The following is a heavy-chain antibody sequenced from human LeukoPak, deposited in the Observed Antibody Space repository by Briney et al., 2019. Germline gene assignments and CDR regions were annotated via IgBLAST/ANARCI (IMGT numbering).Heavy chain of an antibody. V-gene: IGHV3-73*01. Sequence: GGSLRLSCAASGFTFSGSAMHWVRQASGKGLEWVGRIRSKANSYATAYAASVKGRFTISRDDSKNTAYLQMNSLKTGDTAVYYCARGDYDFWSGRNNWFDPWGQGTLVTVSS. CDR1: GFTFSGSA. D-gene: IGHD3-3*01. CDR2: IRSKANSYAT. J-gene: IGHJ5*02. CDR3: ARGDYDFWSGRNNWFDP.